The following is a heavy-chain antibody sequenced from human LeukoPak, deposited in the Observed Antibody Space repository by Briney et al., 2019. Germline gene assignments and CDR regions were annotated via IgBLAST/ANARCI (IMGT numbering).Heavy chain of an antibody. V-gene: IGHV1-46*01. CDR2: INPSGGST. J-gene: IGHJ5*02. D-gene: IGHD5-24*01. CDR1: RYTLTRYW. CDR3: ARDNSVRDEAWWFIP. Sequence: GASLRVSCKAFRYTLTRYWMYWVREAPGQRREWMGVINPSGGSTHYLQKFKGRVTLPRDMSTSTDYLELSSLRSEDTAVYYCARDNSVRDEAWWFIPWGQGNLVTVSS.